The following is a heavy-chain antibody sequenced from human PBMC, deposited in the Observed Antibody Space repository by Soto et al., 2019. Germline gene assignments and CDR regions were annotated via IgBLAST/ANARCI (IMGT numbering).Heavy chain of an antibody. Sequence: ASVKVSCKISGYTFTSYGISWVRQAPGQGLEWMGWISTHNGDTNFAQKFQGRVTLTTDTSTNTAYMDLRSLTSDDTAVYYCARGSDILTGLAYYYGMDVWGQGTTVTVSS. CDR2: ISTHNGDT. D-gene: IGHD3-9*01. CDR1: GYTFTSYG. CDR3: ARGSDILTGLAYYYGMDV. V-gene: IGHV1-18*01. J-gene: IGHJ6*02.